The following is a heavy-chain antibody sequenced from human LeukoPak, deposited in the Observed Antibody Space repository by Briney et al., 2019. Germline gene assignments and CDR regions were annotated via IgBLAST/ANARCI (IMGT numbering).Heavy chain of an antibody. J-gene: IGHJ4*02. Sequence: SETLSLTCAVSGGSISSDGYSWSWIRQPPGKGLEWIGYIYHSGSTYYNPSLKSRVTISVDRSKNQFSLKLSSVTAADTAVYYCARGDWSSSIDYWGQGTLVTVSS. V-gene: IGHV4-30-2*01. D-gene: IGHD6-6*01. CDR3: ARGDWSSSIDY. CDR1: GGSISSDGYS. CDR2: IYHSGST.